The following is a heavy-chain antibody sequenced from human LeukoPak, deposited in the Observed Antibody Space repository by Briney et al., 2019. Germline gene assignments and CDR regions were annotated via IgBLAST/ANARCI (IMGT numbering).Heavy chain of an antibody. CDR2: ISGSGGST. CDR1: GFTFTSYG. V-gene: IGHV3-23*01. J-gene: IGHJ4*02. CDR3: ARGGGITMIVVVTANDY. D-gene: IGHD3-22*01. Sequence: GGSLRLSCAASGFTFTSYGMSWVRQAPGKGLEWVSGISGSGGSTYYADSVKGRFTISRDNAKNSLYLQMNSLRAEDTAVYYCARGGGITMIVVVTANDYWGQGTLVTVSS.